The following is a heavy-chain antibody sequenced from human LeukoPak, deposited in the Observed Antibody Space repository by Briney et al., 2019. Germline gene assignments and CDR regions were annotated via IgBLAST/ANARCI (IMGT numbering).Heavy chain of an antibody. CDR3: ARLITGTTTAFDI. D-gene: IGHD1-7*01. CDR1: AGSISGYY. Sequence: SETLSLTCSVSAGSISGYYWTWIRQPAGKGLEWIGRVYTSGSTHYNPSLKTRLTMSVDTSKNQFSLKLSSVTAADTAVYYCARLITGTTTAFDIWGQGTMVTVSS. J-gene: IGHJ3*02. V-gene: IGHV4-4*07. CDR2: VYTSGST.